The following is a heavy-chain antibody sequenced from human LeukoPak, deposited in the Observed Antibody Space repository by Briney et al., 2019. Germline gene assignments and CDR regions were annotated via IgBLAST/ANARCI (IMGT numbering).Heavy chain of an antibody. CDR2: ISSSSSYI. D-gene: IGHD2-15*01. CDR1: GFTFSSYS. V-gene: IGHV3-21*01. J-gene: IGHJ4*02. Sequence: PGGSLRLSCAASGFTFSSYSMNWVRQAPGKGLEWVSSISSSSSYIYYADSVKGRFTISRDNAKNSLYLQMNSLGAEDTAVYYCVRGPLTADSCYNCWGQGTLVTVSS. CDR3: VRGPLTADSCYNC.